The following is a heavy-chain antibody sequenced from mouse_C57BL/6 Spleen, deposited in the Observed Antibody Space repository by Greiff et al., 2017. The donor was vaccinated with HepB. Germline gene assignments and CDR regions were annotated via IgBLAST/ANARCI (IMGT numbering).Heavy chain of an antibody. Sequence: EVQLVESGGGLVKPGGSLKLSCAASGFTFSDYGMHWVRQAPEKGLEWVAYISSGSSTIYYADTVTGRFTISRANAKNTLFLQLTRLRSEDTAMYYCARRNGRSDAMDYWGQGTSVTVSS. CDR3: ARRNGRSDAMDY. CDR2: ISSGSSTI. D-gene: IGHD1-1*01. V-gene: IGHV5-17*01. CDR1: GFTFSDYG. J-gene: IGHJ4*01.